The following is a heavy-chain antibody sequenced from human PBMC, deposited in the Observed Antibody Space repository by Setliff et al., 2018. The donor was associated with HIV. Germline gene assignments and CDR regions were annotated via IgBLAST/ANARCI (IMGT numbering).Heavy chain of an antibody. CDR2: ISSSGSTI. CDR1: GFPFSSYE. CDR3: ARVSELLAYYMDV. Sequence: LRLSCAASGFPFSSYEMNWVRQAPGKGLEWVSYISSSGSTIYYADSVKGRFTISRDNAKNSLYLQMNSLRAEDTAVYYCARVSELLAYYMDVWGKGTTVTVSS. J-gene: IGHJ6*03. V-gene: IGHV3-48*03. D-gene: IGHD1-26*01.